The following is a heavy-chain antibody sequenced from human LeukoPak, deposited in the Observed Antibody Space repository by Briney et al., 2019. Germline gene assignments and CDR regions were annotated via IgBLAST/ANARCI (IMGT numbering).Heavy chain of an antibody. J-gene: IGHJ4*02. CDR2: ISYDGSNK. D-gene: IGHD3-3*01. V-gene: IGHV3-30*04. CDR1: GFTFSSYV. CDR3: ASEIIFGSFDY. Sequence: GGSLRLSCAASGFTFSSYVMHWVRQAPGKGLEWVAIISYDGSNKYYADSVKGRFTISRDNSKNTLYLQMNSLRAEDTAVYYCASEIIFGSFDYWGQGTLVTVSS.